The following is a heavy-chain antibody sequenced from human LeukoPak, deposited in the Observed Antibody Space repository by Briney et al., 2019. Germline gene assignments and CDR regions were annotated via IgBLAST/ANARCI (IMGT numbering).Heavy chain of an antibody. V-gene: IGHV3-23*01. J-gene: IGHJ4*02. D-gene: IGHD3-3*01. CDR3: AKDQAVTIFGVAGY. CDR2: ISGSGGST. Sequence: GGSLRLSCAASGFTFSSYAMSWVRQAPGEGLEWVSAISGSGGSTYYADSVKGRFTISRDNSKNTLYLQMNSLRAEDTAVYYCAKDQAVTIFGVAGYWGQGTLVTVSS. CDR1: GFTFSSYA.